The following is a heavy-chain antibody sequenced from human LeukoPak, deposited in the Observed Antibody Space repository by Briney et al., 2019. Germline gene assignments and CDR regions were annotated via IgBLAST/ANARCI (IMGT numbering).Heavy chain of an antibody. V-gene: IGHV3-33*01. CDR3: ARDFSPITIFGVVIEPYLFDP. CDR1: GFTFSSYG. J-gene: IGHJ5*02. D-gene: IGHD3-3*01. CDR2: IWYDGSNK. Sequence: PGRSLRLSCAASGFTFSSYGMHWVRQAPGKGLEWVAVIWYDGSNKYYADSVKGRFTISRDNSKNTLYLQMNSLRAEDTAVYYCARDFSPITIFGVVIEPYLFDPWGQGTLVTVSS.